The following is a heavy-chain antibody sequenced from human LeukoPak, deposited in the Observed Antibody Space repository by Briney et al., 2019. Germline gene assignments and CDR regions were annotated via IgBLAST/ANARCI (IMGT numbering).Heavy chain of an antibody. CDR2: ISGSGGST. D-gene: IGHD6-13*01. Sequence: GGSLRLSCAASGFTFSSYAMSWVRQAPGKGLEWVSAISGSGGSTYYADPVKGRFAISRDNSKNTLYLQMNSLRAEDTAVYYCAKDTSYTLAAAGLIDYWGQGTLVTVSS. J-gene: IGHJ4*02. V-gene: IGHV3-23*01. CDR1: GFTFSSYA. CDR3: AKDTSYTLAAAGLIDY.